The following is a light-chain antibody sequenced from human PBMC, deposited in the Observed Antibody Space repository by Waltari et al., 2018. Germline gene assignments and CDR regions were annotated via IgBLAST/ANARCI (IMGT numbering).Light chain of an antibody. CDR2: EVT. Sequence: QSALTQPASVSGSPGQSITISCTGSSSDIGRYNYVSWYQQHPDQSPKLLISEVTNRPSGVSYRFSGSKSGNTASLTISGLQAEDEADYYCSSYTNINTLMVFGGGTHLTVL. V-gene: IGLV2-14*01. J-gene: IGLJ3*02. CDR1: SSDIGRYNY. CDR3: SSYTNINTLMV.